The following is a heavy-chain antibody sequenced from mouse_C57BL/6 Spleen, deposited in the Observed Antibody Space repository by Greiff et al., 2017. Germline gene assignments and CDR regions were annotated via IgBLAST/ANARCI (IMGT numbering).Heavy chain of an antibody. J-gene: IGHJ3*01. CDR1: GYSITSGYL. CDR2: ISYDGSN. V-gene: IGHV3-6*01. CDR3: ARDGGYYVAY. D-gene: IGHD2-3*01. Sequence: EVQRVESGPGLVKPSQSLSLSCSVSGYSITSGYLWYWIRPFPGNQLEWMGYISYDGSNNYNPSLNNRISITRDTSKNQFFLKLNSVTTEDTATYYCARDGGYYVAYWGQGTLVTVSA.